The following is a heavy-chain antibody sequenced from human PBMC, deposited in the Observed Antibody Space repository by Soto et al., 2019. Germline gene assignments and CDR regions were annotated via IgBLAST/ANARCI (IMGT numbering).Heavy chain of an antibody. J-gene: IGHJ5*02. Sequence: SETLSLTCTVSGASISNDDYYWSWIRQSPGKGLEWIGEINHSGITNYNPSLKSRATIFVDTSKKQFTLQLTSVTAADTAVYYCARGASTERYFSPSGGAWFDPWGQGTLVTVSS. D-gene: IGHD3-9*01. V-gene: IGHV4-34*01. CDR1: GASISNDDYY. CDR3: ARGASTERYFSPSGGAWFDP. CDR2: INHSGIT.